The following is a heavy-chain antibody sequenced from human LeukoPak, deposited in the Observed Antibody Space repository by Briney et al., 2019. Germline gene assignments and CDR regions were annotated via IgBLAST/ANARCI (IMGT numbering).Heavy chain of an antibody. J-gene: IGHJ3*01. Sequence: GGPLTLSCAASEFTFCSYWMTWVRQAPGKGLEWVDHIKRDGSENHFVDSVKARFTIHRDNAEYFLSVQMNSLSPEDTAVYFCERDSAPYCGDDCYFDAFDLWGQGAMVTVSS. CDR3: ERDSAPYCGDDCYFDAFDL. D-gene: IGHD2-21*02. CDR1: EFTFCSYW. CDR2: IKRDGSEN. V-gene: IGHV3-7*03.